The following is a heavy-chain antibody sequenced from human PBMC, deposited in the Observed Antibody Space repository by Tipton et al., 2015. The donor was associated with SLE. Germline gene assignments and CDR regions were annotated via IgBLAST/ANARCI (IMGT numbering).Heavy chain of an antibody. J-gene: IGHJ4*02. D-gene: IGHD3-3*01. CDR1: GVSISSSSYY. CDR3: ARREWGYFDY. V-gene: IGHV4-61*05. CDR2: IYTSGST. Sequence: TLSLTCTVSGVSISSSSYYWGWSRQPPGKGLEWIGHIYTSGSTNYNPSLKSRVTISVDTSKNQFSLKLSSVTAADAAVYYCARREWGYFDYWGQGTLVTVSS.